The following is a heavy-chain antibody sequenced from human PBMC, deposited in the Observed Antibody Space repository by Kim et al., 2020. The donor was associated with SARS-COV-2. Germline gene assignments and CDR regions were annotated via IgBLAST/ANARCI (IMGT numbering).Heavy chain of an antibody. V-gene: IGHV3-21*01. Sequence: GGSLRLSCAASGFTFSSYSMNWVRQAPGKGLEWVSSISSSSSYIYYADSVKGRFTISRDNAKNSLYLQMTSLRAEDTAVYYCARYHSRRSGSLGDFDYWGQGTLVTVS. J-gene: IGHJ4*02. CDR3: ARYHSRRSGSLGDFDY. CDR1: GFTFSSYS. CDR2: ISSSSSYI. D-gene: IGHD6-25*01.